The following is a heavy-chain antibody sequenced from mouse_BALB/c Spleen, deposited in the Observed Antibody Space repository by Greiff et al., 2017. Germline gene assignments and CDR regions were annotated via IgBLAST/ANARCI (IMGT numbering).Heavy chain of an antibody. CDR1: GFTFSSYT. V-gene: IGHV5-9*03. CDR3: ASNGNNL. D-gene: IGHD2-1*01. J-gene: IGHJ3*01. CDR2: ISSGGGNT. Sequence: EVQGVESGGGLVKPGGSLKLSCAASGFTFSSYTMSWVRQTPEKRLEWVATISSGGGNTYYPDSVEGRFTISRDNTKNNLYLQMSSLRSEDTALYYSASNGNNLWGEGSLGTVSA.